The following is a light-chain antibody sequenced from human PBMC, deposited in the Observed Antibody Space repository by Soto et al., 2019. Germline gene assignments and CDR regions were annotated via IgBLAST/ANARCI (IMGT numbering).Light chain of an antibody. CDR2: QDN. Sequence: SYELTQPPSVSVSPGQTVIITCSGDKLGNKYTCWYQQKPGQSPVLVIYQDNKRPSGIPERFSGSNSGNTATLTISGTQAMDEADYYCQAWDSRSYVVFGGGTKVTVL. V-gene: IGLV3-1*01. CDR3: QAWDSRSYVV. CDR1: KLGNKY. J-gene: IGLJ3*02.